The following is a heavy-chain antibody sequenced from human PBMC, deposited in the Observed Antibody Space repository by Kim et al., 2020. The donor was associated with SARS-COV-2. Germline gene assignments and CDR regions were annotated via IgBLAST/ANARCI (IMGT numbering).Heavy chain of an antibody. D-gene: IGHD3-10*01. J-gene: IGHJ4*02. Sequence: ASVKVSCKASGYTFTSYGISWVRQAPGQGLEWMGWISAYNGNTNYAQKLQGRVTMTTDTSTSTAYMELRSLRSDDTAVYYCARWITMVRGVIIPMNYFDYWGQGTLVTVSS. CDR1: GYTFTSYG. CDR3: ARWITMVRGVIIPMNYFDY. CDR2: ISAYNGNT. V-gene: IGHV1-18*01.